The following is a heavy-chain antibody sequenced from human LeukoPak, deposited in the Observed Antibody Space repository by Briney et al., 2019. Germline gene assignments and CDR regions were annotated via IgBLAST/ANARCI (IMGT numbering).Heavy chain of an antibody. CDR2: ISYDGSNK. D-gene: IGHD3-10*01. J-gene: IGHJ4*02. V-gene: IGHV3-30*18. Sequence: GGSLRLSYAASGFTFSKYGMHWVRQAPGKGLEWVAVISYDGSNKYYADSVKGRFTISRDNSKNTLYLQMNSLRAEDTAVYYCAKDRITMVRGVTGSFDYWGQGTLVTVSS. CDR3: AKDRITMVRGVTGSFDY. CDR1: GFTFSKYG.